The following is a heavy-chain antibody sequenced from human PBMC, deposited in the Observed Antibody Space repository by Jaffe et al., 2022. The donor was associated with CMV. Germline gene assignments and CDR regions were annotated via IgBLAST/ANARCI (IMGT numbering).Heavy chain of an antibody. V-gene: IGHV1-2*02. D-gene: IGHD1-26*01. CDR1: GYRFIDYY. J-gene: IGHJ4*02. CDR2: INPNNGVT. CDR3: ARDLTAVGTMDY. Sequence: QVHLVQSGAEVKEPGASMRISCKTSGYRFIDYYVHWVRQAPGRGLEWMGWINPNNGVTNYAPRFQGAIMMTRDKFSNTVYLEIRRVTSDDTAMYYCARDLTAVGTMDYWGQGTRVTVPS.